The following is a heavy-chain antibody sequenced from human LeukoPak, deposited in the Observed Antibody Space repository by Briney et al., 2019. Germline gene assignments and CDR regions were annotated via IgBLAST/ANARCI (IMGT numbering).Heavy chain of an antibody. CDR3: ARDSGSCSSTSYSHLFDY. V-gene: IGHV1-69*13. Sequence: SVKVSCKASGGTFSSYAISWVRQAPGQGLEWMGGIIPIFGTANYAQKFQGRVTITADESTSTAYMELSSLRSEDTAVYYCARDSGSCSSTSYSHLFDYWGQGTLVTVSS. J-gene: IGHJ4*02. D-gene: IGHD2-2*01. CDR2: IIPIFGTA. CDR1: GGTFSSYA.